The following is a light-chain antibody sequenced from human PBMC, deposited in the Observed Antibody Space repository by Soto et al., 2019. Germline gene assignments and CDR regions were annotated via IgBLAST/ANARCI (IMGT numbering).Light chain of an antibody. CDR3: EQTYSTPVT. CDR2: AAS. CDR1: QNIYNY. Sequence: DIQMTQSPSSVSASVGDRVTVTCRTSQNIYNYLNWYQQKPGKAPKLLIYAASSVQSGVPLRFSGTGSGTDFTLTISSLQPEDFATYYCEQTYSTPVTFGQGTRLEI. V-gene: IGKV1-39*01. J-gene: IGKJ5*01.